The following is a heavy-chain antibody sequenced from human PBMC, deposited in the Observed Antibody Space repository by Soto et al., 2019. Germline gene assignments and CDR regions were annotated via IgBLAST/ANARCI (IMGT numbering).Heavy chain of an antibody. V-gene: IGHV4-59*01. Sequence: SETLSLTCTVSGGSISSYYWSWIRQPPGTGLEWIGYIYYSGSTNYNPSLKSRVTIAVDTSKNQFSLKLSSVTAADTAVYYCARAHSSSWFDYWGQGTLVTVSS. J-gene: IGHJ4*02. CDR3: ARAHSSSWFDY. D-gene: IGHD6-13*01. CDR1: GGSISSYY. CDR2: IYYSGST.